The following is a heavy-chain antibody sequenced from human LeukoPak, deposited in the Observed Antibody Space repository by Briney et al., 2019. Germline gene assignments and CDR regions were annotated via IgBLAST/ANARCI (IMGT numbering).Heavy chain of an antibody. J-gene: IGHJ4*02. D-gene: IGHD6-19*01. CDR3: ARSDSSGWYYFDY. CDR2: IDPNSGGT. V-gene: IGHV1-2*04. CDR1: GYTFTGYY. Sequence: ASVKVSCKASGYTFTGYYMHWVRQAPGQGLEWMGWIDPNSGGTNYAQKFQGWVTMTRETSISTAYMELSRLRSDDTAVYYCARSDSSGWYYFDYWGQGTLVTVSS.